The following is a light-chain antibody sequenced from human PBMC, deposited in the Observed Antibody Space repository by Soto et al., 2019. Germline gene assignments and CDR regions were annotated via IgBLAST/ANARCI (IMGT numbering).Light chain of an antibody. CDR1: QSISSW. V-gene: IGKV1-5*03. CDR3: QQYNILGT. CDR2: RAS. Sequence: DIQMTQSPSTLSVSVGDRVTITCRASQSISSWLAWYQQKPGKAPKLLIYRASSLPSGVPSRFSGSGSGTEFTLTISSLQPDDFATYYCQQYNILGTFGGGTKVEI. J-gene: IGKJ4*01.